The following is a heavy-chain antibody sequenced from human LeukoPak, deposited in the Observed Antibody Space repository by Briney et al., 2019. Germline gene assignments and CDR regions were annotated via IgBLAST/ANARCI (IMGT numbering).Heavy chain of an antibody. D-gene: IGHD5-18*01. J-gene: IGHJ4*02. CDR1: GYSFGVYA. CDR3: TRDQGYSHLDY. Sequence: GGSLRLSCTAPGYSFGVYAVSWVRQAPGKGLEWVGLVRSHAYGGTTEYAASVKGRFTVSRDDSKSIAYLQMNSLKTEDTALYYCTRDQGYSHLDYWGQGTLVTVPS. V-gene: IGHV3-49*04. CDR2: VRSHAYGGTT.